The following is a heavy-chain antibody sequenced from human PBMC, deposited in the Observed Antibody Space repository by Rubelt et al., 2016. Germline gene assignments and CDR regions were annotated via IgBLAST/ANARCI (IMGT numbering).Heavy chain of an antibody. CDR2: IYYSGST. V-gene: IGHV4-38-2*02. J-gene: IGHJ4*02. CDR1: GYSISSGYY. D-gene: IGHD5-18*01. Sequence: QVQLQESGPGLVKPSETLSLTCTVSGYSISSGYYWGWIRQPPGKGLEWIGSIYYSGSTNYNPSLKSRVTISVDTSKNQFSLKLSSVIAAATAVYYCARGPIGYSYGYYFDYWGQGTLVTVSS. CDR3: ARGPIGYSYGYYFDY.